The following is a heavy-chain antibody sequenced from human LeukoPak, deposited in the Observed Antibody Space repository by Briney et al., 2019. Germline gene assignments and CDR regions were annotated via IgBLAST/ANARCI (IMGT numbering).Heavy chain of an antibody. V-gene: IGHV3-53*01. CDR1: GFTVSINY. Sequence: GGSLRLSCAASGFTVSINYMSWVRQAPGKGLEWVSVIYSGGSTYYADSVKGRFTISRDNSKNTLYLQMNSLRAEDTAVYYCARGPGPLPRAFDIWGQGTMVTVSS. CDR2: IYSGGST. CDR3: ARGPGPLPRAFDI. J-gene: IGHJ3*02.